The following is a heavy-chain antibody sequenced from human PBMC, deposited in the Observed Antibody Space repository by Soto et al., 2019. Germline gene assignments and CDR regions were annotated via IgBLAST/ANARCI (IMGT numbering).Heavy chain of an antibody. J-gene: IGHJ3*02. D-gene: IGHD4-17*01. CDR2: ISSSSSTI. V-gene: IGHV3-48*01. CDR3: ARRTTGNAFDI. CDR1: GFTFGSYS. Sequence: EVQLVESGGGLVQPGGSLRLSCAASGFTFGSYSLSWVRQAPGKGLEWVSYISSSSSTIYYADSVKGRFTISRDNAKNSRYLQMNSLRAEDTALYYCARRTTGNAFDIWGQGTMVTVSS.